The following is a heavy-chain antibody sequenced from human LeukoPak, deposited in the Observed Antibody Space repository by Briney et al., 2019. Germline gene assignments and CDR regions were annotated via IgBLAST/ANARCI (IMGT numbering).Heavy chain of an antibody. Sequence: GGPLRLSCAASGFSFSTYKMTWVRQAPGKGLEWVSSIFTGSGDFFYADSVKGRFTISRDNAKNSLYLQMNSLRAEDTAVYYCARGPSGYDSSGYYSDYWGQGTLVTVSS. V-gene: IGHV3-21*01. CDR3: ARGPSGYDSSGYYSDY. J-gene: IGHJ4*02. D-gene: IGHD3-22*01. CDR1: GFSFSTYK. CDR2: IFTGSGDF.